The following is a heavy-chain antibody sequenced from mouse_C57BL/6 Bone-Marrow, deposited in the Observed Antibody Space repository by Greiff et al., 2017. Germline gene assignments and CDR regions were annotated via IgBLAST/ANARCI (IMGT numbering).Heavy chain of an antibody. CDR3: ARPMFAY. V-gene: IGHV5-12*01. CDR1: GFTFSDYY. J-gene: IGHJ3*01. Sequence: EVQVVESGGGLVQPGGSLKLSCAASGFTFSDYYMYWVRQTPEKRLEWVAYISNGGGSTYYQDPVKGRFTITRDNAKNTLYLRMSRLKSEDTAMYYCARPMFAYWGQGTLVTVSA. CDR2: ISNGGGST.